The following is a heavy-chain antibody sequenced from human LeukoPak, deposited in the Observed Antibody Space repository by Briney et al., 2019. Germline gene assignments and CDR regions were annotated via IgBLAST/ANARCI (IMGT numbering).Heavy chain of an antibody. Sequence: PGGSLRLSCTTSGFTFSTYWMSWVRQAPGKGLEWVANIKQDGSEKYYVDSVKGRFTISRDNARNSLHLQMNSLQAEDTAVYYCASGDGFDFWGLGTLVTVSS. CDR1: GFTFSTYW. V-gene: IGHV3-7*01. J-gene: IGHJ4*02. CDR2: IKQDGSEK. CDR3: ASGDGFDF.